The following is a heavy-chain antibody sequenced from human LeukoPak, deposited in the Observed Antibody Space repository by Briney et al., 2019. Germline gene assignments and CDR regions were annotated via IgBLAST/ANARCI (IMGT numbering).Heavy chain of an antibody. Sequence: PSETLSLTCAVYGGSFSGYYWSWIRQPPGKGLEWIGEINHSGSTNYNPSLKSRVTISVDTSKNQFSLKLSSVTAADTAVYYCARDLAAVGIDYWGQGTLVTVSS. CDR2: INHSGST. CDR1: GGSFSGYY. CDR3: ARDLAAVGIDY. J-gene: IGHJ4*02. D-gene: IGHD6-13*01. V-gene: IGHV4-34*01.